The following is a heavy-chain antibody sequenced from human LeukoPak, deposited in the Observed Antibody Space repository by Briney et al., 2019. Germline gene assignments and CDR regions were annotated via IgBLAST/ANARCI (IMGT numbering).Heavy chain of an antibody. J-gene: IGHJ3*01. D-gene: IGHD3-3*01. CDR3: ARDQYYDFWSGYTLRV. CDR1: GGTFSSYA. V-gene: IGHV1-69*13. Sequence: ASVKVSCKASGGTFSSYAISWVRQAPGQGLEWMGGIIPIFGTANYAQKFQGRVTITADESTSTAYMELSSLRSEDTAVYYCARDQYYDFWSGYTLRVWGQGTMVTVSS. CDR2: IIPIFGTA.